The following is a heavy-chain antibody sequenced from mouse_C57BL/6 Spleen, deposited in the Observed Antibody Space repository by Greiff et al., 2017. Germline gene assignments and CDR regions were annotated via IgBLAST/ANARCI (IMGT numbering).Heavy chain of an antibody. V-gene: IGHV2-9-1*01. D-gene: IGHD1-1*01. J-gene: IGHJ4*01. CDR3: AREGDYYDYYAMDY. CDR2: IWTGGGT. Sequence: VQLQQSGPGLVAPSQSLSITCTVSGFSLTSYAISWVRQPPGKGLEWLGVIWTGGGTNYNSALKSRLSISKDNSKSQVFLKMNSLQTDDTARYYCAREGDYYDYYAMDYWGQGTSVTVSS. CDR1: GFSLTSYA.